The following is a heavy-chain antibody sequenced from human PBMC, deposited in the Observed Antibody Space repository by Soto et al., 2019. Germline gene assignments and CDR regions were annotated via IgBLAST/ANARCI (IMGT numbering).Heavy chain of an antibody. CDR3: ARPQNDILTDSYTNHFDP. J-gene: IGHJ5*02. Sequence: QVQLVQSGAEVKKPGASVKVSCKASGFTFSNYGITWLRQVPGQGLEWMGWISAYNGNTVHAQEYQGRLTMTNDTSTSTAYMELRSLRPDDTAVYYCARPQNDILTDSYTNHFDPWGQGTLVTVSS. CDR1: GFTFSNYG. D-gene: IGHD3-9*01. V-gene: IGHV1-18*01. CDR2: ISAYNGNT.